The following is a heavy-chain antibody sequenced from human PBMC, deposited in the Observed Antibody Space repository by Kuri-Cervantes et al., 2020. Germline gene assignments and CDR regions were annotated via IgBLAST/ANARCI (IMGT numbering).Heavy chain of an antibody. CDR1: GYTFTSNG. J-gene: IGHJ5*02. CDR2: ISAYNGHT. Sequence: ASVKVSCKASGYTFTSNGISWVRQAPGQGLEWVGWISAYNGHTNYAQKLQGRVTMTTDTSTGTAYMELRSLRSDDTAVYYCARGAKRITIFGVVIRSNWFDPWGQGTLVTVSS. V-gene: IGHV1-18*01. D-gene: IGHD3-3*01. CDR3: ARGAKRITIFGVVIRSNWFDP.